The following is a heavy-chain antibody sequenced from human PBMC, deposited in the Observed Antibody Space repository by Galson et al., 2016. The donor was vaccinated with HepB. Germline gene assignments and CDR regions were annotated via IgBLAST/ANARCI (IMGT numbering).Heavy chain of an antibody. J-gene: IGHJ5*02. V-gene: IGHV4-4*02. CDR2: VYRSGTS. Sequence: SETLSLTCAVSGVSIDTDNWWSWVRQPPGKGLEWIGEVYRSGTSHCNPSLLSRVTISVDKSKNQFSLKMNSVTAADTAVYYCARGQLIHGLDPWGQGTLVIVSS. CDR1: GVSIDTDNW. CDR3: ARGQLIHGLDP. D-gene: IGHD1-1*01.